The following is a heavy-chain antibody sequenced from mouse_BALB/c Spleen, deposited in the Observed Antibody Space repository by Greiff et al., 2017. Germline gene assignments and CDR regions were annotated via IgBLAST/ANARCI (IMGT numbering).Heavy chain of an antibody. CDR1: GFSFTSYG. Sequence: VKLMESGPGLVAPSQSLSITCTVSGFSFTSYGVHWVRQPPGKGLEWLGVIWAGGSTNYNSALMSRLSISKDNSKSQVFLKMNSLQTDDTAMYYCARDTMITASWFAYWGEGTLVTVAA. J-gene: IGHJ3*01. D-gene: IGHD2-4*01. CDR3: ARDTMITASWFAY. V-gene: IGHV2-9*02. CDR2: IWAGGST.